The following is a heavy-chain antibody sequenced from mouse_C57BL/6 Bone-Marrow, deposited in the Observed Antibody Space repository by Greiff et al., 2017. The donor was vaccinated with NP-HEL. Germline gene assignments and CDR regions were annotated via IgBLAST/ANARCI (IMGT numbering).Heavy chain of an antibody. CDR1: GYTFTDYY. Sequence: VQLQQSGPVLVKPGASVKMSCKASGYTFTDYYMNWVKQSHGKSLEWIGVINPYNGGTSYNQKFKGKATLTVDKSSSTAYMELNSLTSEDSAVYYYARGERPSLDYWGQGTTLTVSS. J-gene: IGHJ2*01. CDR3: ARGERPSLDY. CDR2: INPYNGGT. V-gene: IGHV1-19*01.